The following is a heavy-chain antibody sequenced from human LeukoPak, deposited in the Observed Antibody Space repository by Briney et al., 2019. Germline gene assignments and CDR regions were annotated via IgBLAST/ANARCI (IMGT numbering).Heavy chain of an antibody. J-gene: IGHJ4*02. CDR2: IDTNTGNP. CDR3: ARDEWHDY. D-gene: IGHD3-3*01. V-gene: IGHV7-4-1*02. Sequence: GASVKVSCKASGYNFTSYRIAWVRQAPGQGLEWMGWIDTNTGNPTYAQGFTGRFVFSLDTSVSTAYLQISSLKAEDTAVYYCARDEWHDYWGQGTLVTVSS. CDR1: GYNFTSYR.